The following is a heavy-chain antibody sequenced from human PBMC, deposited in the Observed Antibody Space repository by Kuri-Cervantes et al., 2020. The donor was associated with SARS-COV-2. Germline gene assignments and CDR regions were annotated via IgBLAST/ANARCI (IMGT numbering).Heavy chain of an antibody. V-gene: IGHV4-59*08. CDR2: IYYSGST. J-gene: IGHJ6*02. D-gene: IGHD3-3*01. Sequence: ESLKISCTVSGGSISSYYWSWIRQPPGKGLEWIGYIYYSGSTSYNPSLKSRVTISVGTSKNQFSLKLSSVTAADTAVYYCARHGFDFWSGYARTYHYYYGMDVWGQGTTVTVSS. CDR3: ARHGFDFWSGYARTYHYYYGMDV. CDR1: GGSISSYY.